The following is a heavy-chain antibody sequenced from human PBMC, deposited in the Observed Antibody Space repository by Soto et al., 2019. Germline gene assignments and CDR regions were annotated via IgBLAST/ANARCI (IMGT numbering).Heavy chain of an antibody. D-gene: IGHD3-16*01. J-gene: IGHJ5*01. CDR2: MTPDSGDT. CDR3: ARDPFYGWFDS. Sequence: QVQLVQSRAEVRKPGASVKVSCKASGHTLASYDINCVRQATGQGLEWMGWMTPDSGDTGYAQKFQGRVTMTWDTSITTAYMELSSLRSDDTAVSYCARDPFYGWFDSWGQGTLVTVSS. CDR1: GHTLASYD. V-gene: IGHV1-8*02.